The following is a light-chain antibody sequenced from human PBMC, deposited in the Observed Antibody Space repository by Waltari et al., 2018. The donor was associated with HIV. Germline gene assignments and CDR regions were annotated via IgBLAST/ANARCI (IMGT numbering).Light chain of an antibody. V-gene: IGLV7-46*01. CDR1: PGPVTSGHY. CDR3: LLSYSGARPAI. CDR2: DTN. J-gene: IGLJ2*01. Sequence: QAVVTQEPALTVSPGGTVTLTCGSSPGPVTSGHYPHWFQQKPDQAPRALIYDTNNKHSWTPARFSGSLLGGKAALTLSGAQPEDEADYFCLLSYSGARPAIFGGGTKLSVL.